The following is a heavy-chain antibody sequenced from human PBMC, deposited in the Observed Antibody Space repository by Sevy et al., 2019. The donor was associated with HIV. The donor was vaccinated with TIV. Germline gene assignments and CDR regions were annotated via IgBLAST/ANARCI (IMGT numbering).Heavy chain of an antibody. Sequence: ASVKVSCKASGGIFRSYGISWVRQASGQGLEWMGGIIPMFGTADYAQKFQGRVTITADESTSTAYMYLSSLRSEDTAVYYCAGWDYGDYVRWFDPWGQGTLVTVSS. CDR1: GGIFRSYG. D-gene: IGHD4-17*01. CDR2: IIPMFGTA. J-gene: IGHJ5*02. CDR3: AGWDYGDYVRWFDP. V-gene: IGHV1-69*13.